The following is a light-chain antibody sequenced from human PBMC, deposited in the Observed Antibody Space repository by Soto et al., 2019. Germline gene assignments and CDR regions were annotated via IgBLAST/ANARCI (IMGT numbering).Light chain of an antibody. CDR2: GAS. V-gene: IGKV3-20*01. CDR3: QQFVGSRT. J-gene: IGKJ1*01. CDR1: QSVSNSN. Sequence: IVRTQSPATLSLSPGEGATLSCRASQSVSNSNLAWYQQQPGHAPRLLIYGASTRATGIPDRFSGSGSGADFTLTISRLEPEDFAVYYCQQFVGSRTFGQGTKV.